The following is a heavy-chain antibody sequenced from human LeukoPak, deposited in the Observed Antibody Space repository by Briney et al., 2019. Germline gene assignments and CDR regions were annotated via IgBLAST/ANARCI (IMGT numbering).Heavy chain of an antibody. J-gene: IGHJ4*02. CDR2: IKQDGSEK. D-gene: IGHD2-21*01. V-gene: IGHV3-7*01. Sequence: GGSLRLSCAASGFTFSAFWMNWVRQAPGKGLEWVANIKQDGSEKYYVDSVKGRFTISRDNAQNSMYLQMNSLRAEDTAVYYCAAYITLSGAIDYWGQGTLVTVSS. CDR1: GFTFSAFW. CDR3: AAYITLSGAIDY.